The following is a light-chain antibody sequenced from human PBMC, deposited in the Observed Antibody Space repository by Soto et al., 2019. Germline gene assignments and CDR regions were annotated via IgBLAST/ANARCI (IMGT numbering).Light chain of an antibody. V-gene: IGLV2-14*03. CDR1: ISDVGGYNF. J-gene: IGLJ1*01. CDR3: SSFTGSNYV. Sequence: HSVLTQPASVSVFPGQSITISCTGTISDVGGYNFVSWYQQYPGKAPKLMICDVSNRPSGVSNRFSGSKSGNTASLTISGLQAEDEADYYCSSFTGSNYVFGTGTKVTVL. CDR2: DVS.